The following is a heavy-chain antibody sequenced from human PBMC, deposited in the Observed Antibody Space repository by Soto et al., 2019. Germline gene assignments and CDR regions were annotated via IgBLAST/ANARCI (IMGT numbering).Heavy chain of an antibody. J-gene: IGHJ4*02. CDR1: GYTFTSYA. CDR2: INAGNGNT. D-gene: IGHD2-15*01. V-gene: IGHV1-3*01. CDR3: ARAWVVVALPAY. Sequence: ASVKVSCMASGYTFTSYAMHWVRQAPGQRLEWMGWINAGNGNTKYSQKFQGRVTITRDTSASTAYMELSSLRSEDTAVYYCARAWVVVALPAYWDQGSLVLVSS.